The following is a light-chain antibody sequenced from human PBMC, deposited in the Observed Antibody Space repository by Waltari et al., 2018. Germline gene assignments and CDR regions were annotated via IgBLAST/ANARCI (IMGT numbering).Light chain of an antibody. Sequence: QSGLTQPASVSGSPGQSITVSCTGTSSDVGNYNLVSWYQQYPGKAPTLMVYEVTKRTSGVSVRFSGSKSGNTASLTISGLQSEDEADYYCCSYAGLGIYVFGTGTKVTVL. CDR1: SSDVGNYNL. V-gene: IGLV2-23*02. CDR2: EVT. CDR3: CSYAGLGIYV. J-gene: IGLJ1*01.